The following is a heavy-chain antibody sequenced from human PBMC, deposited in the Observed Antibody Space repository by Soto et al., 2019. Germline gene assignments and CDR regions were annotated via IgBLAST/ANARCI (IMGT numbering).Heavy chain of an antibody. CDR2: ISWDGGST. D-gene: IGHD3-10*01. Sequence: GGSLRLSCAASGFTFDDYTMHWVRQAPGKGLEWVSLISWDGGSTYYADSVKGRFTISRDNSKNSLYLQMNSLRTEDTALYYCAKATGSGVYYGMDVWGQGTTVTVSS. V-gene: IGHV3-43*01. J-gene: IGHJ6*02. CDR3: AKATGSGVYYGMDV. CDR1: GFTFDDYT.